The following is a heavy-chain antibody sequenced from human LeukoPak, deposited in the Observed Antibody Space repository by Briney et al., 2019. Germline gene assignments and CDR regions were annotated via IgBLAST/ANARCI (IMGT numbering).Heavy chain of an antibody. Sequence: ASVKVSCKASGGTFSSYAISWVRQAPGQGLEWMGGIIPICGTANYAQKFQGRVTITTDESTSTAYMELSSLRSEDTAVYYCARCRSGYDQDYYYYYYMDVWGKGTTVTVSS. CDR2: IIPICGTA. CDR1: GGTFSSYA. V-gene: IGHV1-69*05. CDR3: ARCRSGYDQDYYYYYYMDV. D-gene: IGHD5-12*01. J-gene: IGHJ6*03.